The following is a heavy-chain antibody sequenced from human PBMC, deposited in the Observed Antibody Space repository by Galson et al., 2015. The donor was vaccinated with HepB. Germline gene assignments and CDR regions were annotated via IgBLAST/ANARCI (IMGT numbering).Heavy chain of an antibody. V-gene: IGHV3-21*01. J-gene: IGHJ4*02. Sequence: SLRLSCAASGFTFSSYSMNWVRQAPGKGLEWVSSISSSSRDIYYADSVKGRFTISRDNAKNSLYLQMNNLRAEDTALYYCARDQGSNDCWGQGTLVTVSS. D-gene: IGHD3-10*01. CDR1: GFTFSSYS. CDR3: ARDQGSNDC. CDR2: ISSSSRDI.